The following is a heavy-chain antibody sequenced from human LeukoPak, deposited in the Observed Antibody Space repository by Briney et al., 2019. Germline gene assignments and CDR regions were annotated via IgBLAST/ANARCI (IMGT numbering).Heavy chain of an antibody. D-gene: IGHD7-27*01. CDR3: AILLGYYYYMDV. Sequence: PSETLSLTCTVSGGSISSSSYYWGWIRQPPGKGLEWIGSIYYGGSTYYNPSLKSRVTISVDTSKNQFSLKLSSVTAADTAVYYCAILLGYYYYMDVWGKGTTVTVS. CDR2: IYYGGST. V-gene: IGHV4-39*07. CDR1: GGSISSSSYY. J-gene: IGHJ6*03.